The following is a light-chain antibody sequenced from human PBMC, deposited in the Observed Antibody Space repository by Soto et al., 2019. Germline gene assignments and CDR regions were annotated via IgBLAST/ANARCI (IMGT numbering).Light chain of an antibody. J-gene: IGLJ3*02. V-gene: IGLV1-44*01. CDR1: YSNIGSNF. Sequence: QSVLTQPPSTSATPGQTVTISCSGRYSNIGSNFVSWYQRLPGTAPKLLIYSINQRPSGVPDRFSGSKSGTSASLTISGLQSEDEADYFCSSWDGSLDGPVFGGGTKVTVL. CDR3: SSWDGSLDGPV. CDR2: SIN.